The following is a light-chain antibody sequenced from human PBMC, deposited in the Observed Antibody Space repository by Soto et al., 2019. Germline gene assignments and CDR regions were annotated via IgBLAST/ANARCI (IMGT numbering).Light chain of an antibody. CDR3: QQYYSYPPWT. J-gene: IGKJ1*01. V-gene: IGKV1-8*01. CDR2: AAS. CDR1: QGISSY. Sequence: AIRMTQSPSSLSASTGDRVTISCRSSQGISSYLAWYQQKPGKAPKLLIYAASTLQSGVPSRFSGSGSGTDFTLTISCLKSEDFATYYCQQYYSYPPWTFGQGTKVDIK.